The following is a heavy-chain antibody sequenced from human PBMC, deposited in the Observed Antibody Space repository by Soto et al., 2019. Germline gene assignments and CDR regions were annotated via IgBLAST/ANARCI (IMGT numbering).Heavy chain of an antibody. D-gene: IGHD2-15*01. CDR3: ARTKVVVAANYYYGMDV. CDR2: IYPGDSDT. Sequence: GESLKISCKGSGYSFTSYWIGWVRQMPGKGLEWMGIIYPGDSDTRYSPSFQGQVTISADKSISTAYLQWSSLKASDTATYYCARTKVVVAANYYYGMDVWGQGTTVTVSS. J-gene: IGHJ6*02. CDR1: GYSFTSYW. V-gene: IGHV5-51*01.